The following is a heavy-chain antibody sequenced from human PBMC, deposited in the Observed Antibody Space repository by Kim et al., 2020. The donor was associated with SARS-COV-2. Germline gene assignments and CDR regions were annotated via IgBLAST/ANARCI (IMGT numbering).Heavy chain of an antibody. CDR2: IYYSGST. CDR1: GGSISSGGYY. CDR3: ARDGKNLGSGSYYAFDY. J-gene: IGHJ4*02. V-gene: IGHV4-31*03. Sequence: SETLSLTCTVSGGSISSGGYYWSWIRQHPGKGLEWIGYIYYSGSTYYNPSLKSRVTISVDTSKNQFSLKLSSVTAADTAVYYCARDGKNLGSGSYYAFDYWGQGTLVTVSS. D-gene: IGHD3-10*01.